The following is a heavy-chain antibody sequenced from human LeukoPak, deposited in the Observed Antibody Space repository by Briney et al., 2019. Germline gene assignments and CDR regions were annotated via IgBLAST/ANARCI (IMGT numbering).Heavy chain of an antibody. CDR1: GSTFSSYW. CDR2: IKQDGSEK. Sequence: GGSLRLSCSASGSTFSSYWMSWVRQAPGKGLEWVASIKQDGSEKYYVDSVKGRFTISRDNAKNSLYLQMNSLRAEDTAVYYCARLIRPYFDYWGQGTLVTVSS. V-gene: IGHV3-7*05. J-gene: IGHJ4*02. CDR3: ARLIRPYFDY.